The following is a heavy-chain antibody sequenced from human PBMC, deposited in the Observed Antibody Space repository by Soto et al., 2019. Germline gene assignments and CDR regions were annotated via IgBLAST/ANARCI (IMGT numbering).Heavy chain of an antibody. Sequence: QVQLVESGGGLVKPGGSLRLSCAASGFTFSDYYMSWIRQAPGKGLEWLSYISISGGTIYYADSVKGRFSISRDNAKNSLYLQLSSLRAEYTAVYFCARERARVFDSWGQGTLVTVSS. CDR2: ISISGGTI. CDR1: GFTFSDYY. V-gene: IGHV3-11*01. CDR3: ARERARVFDS. J-gene: IGHJ4*02.